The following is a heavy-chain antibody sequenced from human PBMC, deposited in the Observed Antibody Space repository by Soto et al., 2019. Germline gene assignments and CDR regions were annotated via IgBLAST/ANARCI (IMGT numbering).Heavy chain of an antibody. CDR1: GFTFSSYA. D-gene: IGHD2-2*01. CDR3: ANAVEDIVVVPAATYYYYYGMDV. Sequence: GGSLRLSCAASGFTFSSYAMSWVRQAPGKGLEWVSAISGSGGSTYYADSVKGRFTISRDNSKNTLYLQMNSLRAEDTAVYYCANAVEDIVVVPAATYYYYYGMDVWGQGTTVTVSS. V-gene: IGHV3-23*01. CDR2: ISGSGGST. J-gene: IGHJ6*02.